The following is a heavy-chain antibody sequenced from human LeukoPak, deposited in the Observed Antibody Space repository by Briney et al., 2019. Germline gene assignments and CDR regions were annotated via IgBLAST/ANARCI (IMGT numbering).Heavy chain of an antibody. CDR2: TYSGGNT. CDR3: ARDRPDDYYYCGMDV. D-gene: IGHD1-14*01. V-gene: IGHV3-66*01. CDR1: GFTVSGKY. J-gene: IGHJ6*02. Sequence: GGSLRLSCAASGFTVSGKYMSWVRQAPGKGLEWVSVTYSGGNTYYADSVKGRFTISRDNSKNTPYLQMTSLRAEDTAVYYCARDRPDDYYYCGMDVWGQGTTVTVSS.